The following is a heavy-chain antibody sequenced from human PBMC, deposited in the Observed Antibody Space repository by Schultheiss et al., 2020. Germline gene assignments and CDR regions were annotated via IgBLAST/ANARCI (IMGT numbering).Heavy chain of an antibody. CDR2: INWNGGST. CDR1: GFTFDDYG. Sequence: GESLKISCAASGFTFDDYGMSWVRQAPGKGLEWVSGINWNGGSTGYADSVKGRFTISRDNAKNSLYLQMNSLRAEDTAVYYCARVYSGYDWTFDYWGQGTLVTVSS. D-gene: IGHD5-12*01. CDR3: ARVYSGYDWTFDY. V-gene: IGHV3-20*04. J-gene: IGHJ4*02.